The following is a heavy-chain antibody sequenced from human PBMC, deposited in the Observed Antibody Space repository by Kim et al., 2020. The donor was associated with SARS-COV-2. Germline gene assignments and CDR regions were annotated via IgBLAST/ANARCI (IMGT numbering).Heavy chain of an antibody. V-gene: IGHV3-74*01. CDR2: INTNGSTT. Sequence: GGSLRLSCAASGFTFSSYWMHWVRQAPGKGLAWVSRINTNGSTTSNAGSVKGRFTISRDNAKNTLYLQTNSLRAEDTAVYYCARVVGATACDYWGQGTLV. D-gene: IGHD1-26*01. CDR1: GFTFSSYW. CDR3: ARVVGATACDY. J-gene: IGHJ4*02.